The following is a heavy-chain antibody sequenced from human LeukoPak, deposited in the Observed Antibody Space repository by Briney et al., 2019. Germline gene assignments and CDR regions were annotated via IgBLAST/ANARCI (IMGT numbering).Heavy chain of an antibody. J-gene: IGHJ6*02. Sequence: GRSLRLSCAASGFIFDDYAMSWVRQAPGKGLEWVSTIRGSGSGSYYADSVKGRFTISRDNSKNILYLQMNSLRVEDTAVYFCAKAAAGTNNYYGMDVWGQGTTVTVSS. CDR1: GFIFDDYA. CDR2: IRGSGSGS. V-gene: IGHV3-23*01. D-gene: IGHD6-13*01. CDR3: AKAAAGTNNYYGMDV.